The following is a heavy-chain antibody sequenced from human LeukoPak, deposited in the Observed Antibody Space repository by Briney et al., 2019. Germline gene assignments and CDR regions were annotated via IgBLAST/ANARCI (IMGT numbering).Heavy chain of an antibody. CDR1: GGTFSSYA. J-gene: IGHJ5*02. D-gene: IGHD3-9*01. CDR2: MNPNSGNT. Sequence: ASVKVSCKASGGTFSSYAISWVRQATGQGLGWMGWMNPNSGNTGYAQKFQGRVTMTRNTSISTAYMELSSLRSEDTAVYYCARGQYDILTGYYQGADWFDPWGQGTLVTVSS. V-gene: IGHV1-8*02. CDR3: ARGQYDILTGYYQGADWFDP.